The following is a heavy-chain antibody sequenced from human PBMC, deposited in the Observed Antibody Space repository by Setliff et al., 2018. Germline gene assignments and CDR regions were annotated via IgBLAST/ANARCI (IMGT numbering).Heavy chain of an antibody. CDR2: VSFFGAS. D-gene: IGHD4-4*01. CDR1: DVSISDTTYY. V-gene: IGHV4-39*07. J-gene: IGHJ4*02. Sequence: PSETLSLTCSVSDVSISDTTYYWAWVRQPPGKGLEWIGTVSFFGASYSNPSLKSRLTISLDKSGNRFSLKLTSVTTADTALYYCARVPARNSGYYFDYWGQGTLVTVSS. CDR3: ARVPARNSGYYFDY.